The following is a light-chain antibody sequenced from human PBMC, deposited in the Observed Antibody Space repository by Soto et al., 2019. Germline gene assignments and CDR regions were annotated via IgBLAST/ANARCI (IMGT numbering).Light chain of an antibody. CDR3: QQSSNSPMYT. CDR1: QSIAYY. V-gene: IGKV1-39*01. Sequence: DIQMTQSPSSLSASVGDRVSITCRASQSIAYYLNWFQQKPGKAPKLLIYASSNLQSGVPSRFSGSGSGTDFTPTISSLQPEDFATYYCQQSSNSPMYTFGQGTKLYVK. CDR2: ASS. J-gene: IGKJ2*01.